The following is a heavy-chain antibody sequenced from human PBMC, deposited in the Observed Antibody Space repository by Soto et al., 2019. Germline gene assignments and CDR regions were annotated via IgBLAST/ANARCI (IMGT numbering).Heavy chain of an antibody. V-gene: IGHV4-59*08. CDR1: GGSISSYY. CDR3: ARVLRERSGFTGSLDYYYYYYMDG. D-gene: IGHD3-9*01. Sequence: PSETLSLTCTVSGGSISSYYWSWIRQPPGKGLEWIGYIYYSRNTNYNPSLKSRVTISVDTSKNQFSLKLSSVTAADTAVYYCARVLRERSGFTGSLDYYYYYYMDGWGKGTTVTVSS. CDR2: IYYSRNT. J-gene: IGHJ6*03.